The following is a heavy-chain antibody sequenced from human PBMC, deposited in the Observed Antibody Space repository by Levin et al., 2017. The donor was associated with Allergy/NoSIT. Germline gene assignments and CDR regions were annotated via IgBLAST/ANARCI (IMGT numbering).Heavy chain of an antibody. V-gene: IGHV4-59*01. Sequence: SQTLSLTCTVSGGSISSYYWSWIRQPPGKGLEWIGYIYYSGSTNYNPSLKSRVTISVDTSKNQFSLKLSSVTAADTAVYYCARVEGVRFLEWFPDESRVGYFDYWGQGTLVTVSS. CDR2: IYYSGST. D-gene: IGHD3-3*01. J-gene: IGHJ4*02. CDR3: ARVEGVRFLEWFPDESRVGYFDY. CDR1: GGSISSYY.